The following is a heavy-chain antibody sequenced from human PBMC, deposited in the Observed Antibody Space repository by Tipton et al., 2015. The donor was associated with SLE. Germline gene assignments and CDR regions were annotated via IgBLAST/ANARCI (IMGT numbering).Heavy chain of an antibody. D-gene: IGHD2-2*02. J-gene: IGHJ3*02. CDR1: GGTFSSYA. V-gene: IGHV1-69*05. CDR3: AVVPAAINAFDI. Sequence: QLVQSGAEVKKPGSSVKVSCKASGGTFSSYAISWVRQAPGQGLEWMGGIIPIFGTANYAQKFQGRVAITTDESTSTAYMELSSLRAEDTAVYYCAVVPAAINAFDIWGQGTLVTVSS. CDR2: IIPIFGTA.